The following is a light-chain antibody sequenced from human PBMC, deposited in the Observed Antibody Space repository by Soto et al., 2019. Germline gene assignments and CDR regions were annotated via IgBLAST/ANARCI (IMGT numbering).Light chain of an antibody. CDR2: AAS. CDR1: QSISSY. J-gene: IGKJ3*01. V-gene: IGKV1-39*01. Sequence: DIQMTQSPSSLSASVADRLTITCRASQSISSYLNWYQQKPGKAPKLLIYAASSLQSGVPSRFSGSGSGTDITLNISSLQPADFATYYCQQSYSTPFTFGPGTKVDIK. CDR3: QQSYSTPFT.